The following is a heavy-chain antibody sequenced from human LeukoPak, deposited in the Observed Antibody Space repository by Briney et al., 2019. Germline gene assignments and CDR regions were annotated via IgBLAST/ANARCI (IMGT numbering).Heavy chain of an antibody. CDR1: GYSFTSYW. J-gene: IGHJ3*02. D-gene: IGHD3-3*01. Sequence: PGESLQISCKGSGYSFTSYWIGWVRQMPGRGLEWMGIIYPGDSDTRYSPSFQGQVTISADKSISTAYLQWSSLKASDAAMYYCARRSGYYLRSGDAFDIWGQGTMVTVSS. CDR3: ARRSGYYLRSGDAFDI. V-gene: IGHV5-51*01. CDR2: IYPGDSDT.